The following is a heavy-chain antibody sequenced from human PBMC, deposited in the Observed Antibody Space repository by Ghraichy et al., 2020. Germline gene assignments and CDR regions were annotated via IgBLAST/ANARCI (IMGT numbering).Heavy chain of an antibody. CDR2: IIPIFATP. Sequence: SVKVSCKASGGTFSNSAISWVRQAPGQGLEWMGGIIPIFATPNYAQNFQDRITITADESTSTTYMVLSSLRSEDTAVYYCARGPFHYLYDSSGTRLDYYGMDVWGQGTTVTVSS. D-gene: IGHD3-22*01. J-gene: IGHJ6*02. CDR3: ARGPFHYLYDSSGTRLDYYGMDV. V-gene: IGHV1-69*13. CDR1: GGTFSNSA.